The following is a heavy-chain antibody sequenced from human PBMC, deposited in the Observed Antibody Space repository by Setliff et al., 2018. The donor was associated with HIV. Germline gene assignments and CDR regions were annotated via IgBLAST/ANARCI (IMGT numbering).Heavy chain of an antibody. V-gene: IGHV1-8*01. CDR3: ARVGSYYNFWSGSPYYYGMDV. J-gene: IGHJ6*02. CDR1: GYTFTNYD. CDR2: MTPNNGNT. D-gene: IGHD3-3*01. Sequence: ASVKVSCKASGYTFTNYDINWVRQATGQGLEWMGRMTPNNGNTAYTQKFQGRVTMTSNTSINTAYMELSSLRSEGTAVYYCARVGSYYNFWSGSPYYYGMDVWGQGTTVTVSS.